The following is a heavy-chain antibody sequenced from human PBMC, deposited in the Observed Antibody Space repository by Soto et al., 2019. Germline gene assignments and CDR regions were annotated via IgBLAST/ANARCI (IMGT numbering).Heavy chain of an antibody. J-gene: IGHJ6*02. V-gene: IGHV1-69*06. CDR3: ARGGSTAMAPMYYYGMDV. D-gene: IGHD5-18*01. CDR1: GGTFSSYA. Sequence: VASVKVSCKASGGTFSSYAISWVRQAPGQGLEWMGGIIPIFGTANYAQKFQGRVTITADKSTSTAYMELSSLRSEDTAVYYCARGGSTAMAPMYYYGMDVWGQGTTVTVSS. CDR2: IIPIFGTA.